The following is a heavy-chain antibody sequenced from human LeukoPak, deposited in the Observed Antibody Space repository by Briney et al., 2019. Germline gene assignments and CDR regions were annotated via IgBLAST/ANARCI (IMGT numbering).Heavy chain of an antibody. CDR2: IYYSGST. J-gene: IGHJ3*02. D-gene: IGHD2-2*01. CDR3: ARIYPIIGYCSSTSCPASFDI. CDR1: GDSVSTTIYY. V-gene: IGHV4-39*07. Sequence: SETLSLTCTVSGDSVSTTIYYWGWIRQPPGRGLECIESIYYSGSTYYNPSLKSRATILVDTSRNQFSLKLSSVTAADTAVYYCARIYPIIGYCSSTSCPASFDIWGQGTMVTVSS.